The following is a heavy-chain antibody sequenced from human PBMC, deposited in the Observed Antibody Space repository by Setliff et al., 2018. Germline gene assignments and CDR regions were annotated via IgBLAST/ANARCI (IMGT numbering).Heavy chain of an antibody. CDR2: ISYSGRS. J-gene: IGHJ5*02. CDR1: GDSINTPKYN. Sequence: SETLSLTCSVSGDSINTPKYNWGWIRQSPGEGLQWIGRISYSGRSYNNPSLKSRVTISVDTSKNQFSLKLSSVTAADTAVYYCARGKGSWVLLRWFDPWGQGTLDTVSS. CDR3: ARGKGSWVLLRWFDP. V-gene: IGHV4-39*07. D-gene: IGHD3-10*01.